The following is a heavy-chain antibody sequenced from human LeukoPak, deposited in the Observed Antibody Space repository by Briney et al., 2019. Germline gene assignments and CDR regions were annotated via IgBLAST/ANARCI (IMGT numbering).Heavy chain of an antibody. CDR3: ARQRLEYCGGDCYPMRAFDI. Sequence: SETLSLTCTVSGGSISSSSYYWGWIRQPPGKGLEWIGSIYYSGSTYYNPSLKSRVTISVDTSKNQFSLKLSSVTAADTAVYYCARQRLEYCGGDCYPMRAFDIWGQGTMVTVSS. CDR2: IYYSGST. D-gene: IGHD2-21*02. J-gene: IGHJ3*02. CDR1: GGSISSSSYY. V-gene: IGHV4-39*01.